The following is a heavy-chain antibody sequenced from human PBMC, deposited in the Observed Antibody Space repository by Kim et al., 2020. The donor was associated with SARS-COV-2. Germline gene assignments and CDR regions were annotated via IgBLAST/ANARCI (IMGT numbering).Heavy chain of an antibody. CDR3: AHRRPGPFGGDFDY. V-gene: IGHV2-5*01. D-gene: IGHD3-10*01. Sequence: SPSLNSRLTITKDTSKTQVVLTMTNMDAVDTATYYCAHRRPGPFGGDFDYWGQGTLVTVSS. J-gene: IGHJ4*02.